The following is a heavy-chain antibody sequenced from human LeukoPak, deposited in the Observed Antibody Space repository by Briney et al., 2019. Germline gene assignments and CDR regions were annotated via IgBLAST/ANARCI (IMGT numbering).Heavy chain of an antibody. Sequence: GGSLRLSCAASGFTFRSYGMHWVRQAPGKGLEWVAVIWYDGSNKYYADSVKGRFTISRDNSKNTLYLQMNSLRAEDTAVYYCAKDRSPRYYYMDVWGKGTTVTVSS. V-gene: IGHV3-33*06. D-gene: IGHD6-13*01. CDR3: AKDRSPRYYYMDV. J-gene: IGHJ6*03. CDR1: GFTFRSYG. CDR2: IWYDGSNK.